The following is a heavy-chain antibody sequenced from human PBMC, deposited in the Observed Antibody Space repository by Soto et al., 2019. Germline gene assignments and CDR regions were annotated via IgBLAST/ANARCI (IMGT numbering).Heavy chain of an antibody. J-gene: IGHJ6*02. D-gene: IGHD3-3*01. Sequence: GSLRLSCAASGFTVSSNYMSWVRQAPGKGLEWVSVIYSGGSTYHADSVKGRFTISRDNSKNTLYLQMNSLRAEDTAVYYCAKDYDFWSGPYYYGMDVWGQGTTVTVSS. CDR1: GFTVSSNY. V-gene: IGHV3-53*05. CDR3: AKDYDFWSGPYYYGMDV. CDR2: IYSGGST.